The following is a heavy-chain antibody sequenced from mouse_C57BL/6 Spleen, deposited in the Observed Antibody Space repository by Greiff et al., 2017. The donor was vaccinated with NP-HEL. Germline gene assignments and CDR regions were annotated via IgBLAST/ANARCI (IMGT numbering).Heavy chain of an antibody. V-gene: IGHV1-81*01. CDR3: ASPYYGTYYGMDY. J-gene: IGHJ4*01. D-gene: IGHD2-10*01. CDR2: IDPRSGNT. CDR1: GYTFTSYG. Sequence: QVQLQESGAELVRPGASVKLSCTASGYTFTSYGMSWVKQRPGQGLEWIGEIDPRSGNTYYTEKFKGKATLTADTSSSTAYMELRSLTSEDSSVFVCASPYYGTYYGMDYWGQGTSVTVSS.